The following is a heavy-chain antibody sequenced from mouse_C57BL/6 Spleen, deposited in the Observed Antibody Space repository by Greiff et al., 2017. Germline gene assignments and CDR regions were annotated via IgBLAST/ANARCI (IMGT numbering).Heavy chain of an antibody. CDR3: AREEEYGNNYYAMDY. CDR1: GYAFSSSW. V-gene: IGHV1-82*01. Sequence: QVQLKESGPELVKPGASVKISCKASGYAFSSSWMNWVKQRPGKGLEWIGRIYPGDGDTNYNGKFKGKATLTADKSSSTAYMHLSSLTSEDSAVYFCAREEEYGNNYYAMDYWGQGTSVTVSS. CDR2: IYPGDGDT. J-gene: IGHJ4*01. D-gene: IGHD2-10*02.